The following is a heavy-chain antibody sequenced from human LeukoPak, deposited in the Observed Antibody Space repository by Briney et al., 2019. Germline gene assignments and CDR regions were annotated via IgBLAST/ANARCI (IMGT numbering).Heavy chain of an antibody. CDR3: ARQDGSGSYGY. Sequence: SETLSLTCTVSGGSISNYYWSWIRQPPGKGLEWIGYIYSSGSTNYNSSLKSRVTISVDTSKNQFSLKLSSVTAADTAVYYCARQDGSGSYGYWGQGTLVTVSS. V-gene: IGHV4-59*08. J-gene: IGHJ4*02. CDR1: GGSISNYY. D-gene: IGHD3-10*01. CDR2: IYSSGST.